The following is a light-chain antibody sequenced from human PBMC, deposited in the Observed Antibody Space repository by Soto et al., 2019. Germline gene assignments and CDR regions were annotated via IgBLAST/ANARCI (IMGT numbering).Light chain of an antibody. CDR3: SSYTSSSTYV. CDR1: SRVVGGYNY. V-gene: IGLV2-14*01. J-gene: IGLJ1*01. Sequence: QSVVTQPAPGAGGPGQSITISCPGNSRVVGGYNYVSWYQQHPGKAPKLMIYDVSNRPSGVSNRFSGSKSGNTASLTISGLQAEDEADYYCSSYTSSSTYVFGTGTKVTVL. CDR2: DVS.